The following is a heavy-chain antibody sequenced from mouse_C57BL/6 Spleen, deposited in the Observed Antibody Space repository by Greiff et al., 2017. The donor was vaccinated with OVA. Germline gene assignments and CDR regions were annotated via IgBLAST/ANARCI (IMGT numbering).Heavy chain of an antibody. CDR2: ISSGGSYT. D-gene: IGHD3-2*02. CDR3: ARHDSSDVWFAY. J-gene: IGHJ3*01. Sequence: EVQGVESGGDLVKPGGSLKLSCAASGFTFSSYGMSWVRQTPDKRLEWVATISSGGSYTYYPDSVKGRFTISRDNAKNTLYLQMSSLKSEDTAMYYCARHDSSDVWFAYWGQGTLVTVSA. CDR1: GFTFSSYG. V-gene: IGHV5-6*01.